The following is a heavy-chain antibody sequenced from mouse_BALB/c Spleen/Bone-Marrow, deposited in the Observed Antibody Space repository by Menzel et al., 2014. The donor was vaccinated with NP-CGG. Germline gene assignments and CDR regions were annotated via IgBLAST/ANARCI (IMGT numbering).Heavy chain of an antibody. CDR3: ARDENYDIYWYFDV. CDR1: GFTFTDYY. Sequence: EVKLVESGGGLVQPGGSLRLSCATSGFTFTDYYMSWVRQTPGKALEWLGFTRNKANGYTTDYSVSVKGRFTISRNNSQSILYLQMNTLRAEDSATYYCARDENYDIYWYFDVWGAGTTVTVSS. V-gene: IGHV7-3*02. D-gene: IGHD1-1*01. J-gene: IGHJ1*01. CDR2: TRNKANGYTT.